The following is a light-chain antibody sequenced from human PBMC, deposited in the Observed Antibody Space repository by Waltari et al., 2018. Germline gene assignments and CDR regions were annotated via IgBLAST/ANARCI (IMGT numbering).Light chain of an antibody. J-gene: IGLJ3*02. CDR1: ILGHKY. CDR3: QALGTGAWV. Sequence: SYELTQPPSVSVSPGQTASITCSGDILGHKYASWYQQKPGQSPLLVIYQDTKRPSEIPERFSGSKSANAATLPITGTQAMDEADYYCQALGTGAWVFGGGTKLTVL. CDR2: QDT. V-gene: IGLV3-1*01.